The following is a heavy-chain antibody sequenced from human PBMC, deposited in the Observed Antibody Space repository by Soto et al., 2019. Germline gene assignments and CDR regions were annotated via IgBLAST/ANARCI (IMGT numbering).Heavy chain of an antibody. V-gene: IGHV3-21*04. D-gene: IGHD5-18*01. CDR1: ELTFSRYG. CDR2: ISSSTSFI. Sequence: GGALRLSWAASELTFSRYGMNWVRQAPGKGLEWVSAISSSTSFIHYADSVKGRFTISRDNAKNSLYLQLDSLRSEHTALYYCARLPYSYGLLFYLDYWRQGTLVTVSS. CDR3: ARLPYSYGLLFYLDY. J-gene: IGHJ4*02.